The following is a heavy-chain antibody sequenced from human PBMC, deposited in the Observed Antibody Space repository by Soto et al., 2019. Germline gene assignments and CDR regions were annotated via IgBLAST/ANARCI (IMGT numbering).Heavy chain of an antibody. V-gene: IGHV3-30*18. Sequence: QVQLVESGGGVVQPGRSLRLSCAASGFTFSSYGMHWVRQAPGKGLEWVAVISYDGSNKYYADSVKGRFTISRDNSKNTLYLQMNSLRAEDTAVYYCAKDRPGYSYGFYYYYYGMDVWGQGTTVTVSS. CDR3: AKDRPGYSYGFYYYYYGMDV. J-gene: IGHJ6*02. D-gene: IGHD5-18*01. CDR2: ISYDGSNK. CDR1: GFTFSSYG.